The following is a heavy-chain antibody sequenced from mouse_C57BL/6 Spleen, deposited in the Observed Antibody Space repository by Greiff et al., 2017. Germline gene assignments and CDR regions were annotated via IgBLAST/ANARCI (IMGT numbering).Heavy chain of an antibody. V-gene: IGHV1-55*01. CDR3: ARGSGYDGYYFDY. D-gene: IGHD2-2*01. CDR2: IYPGSGST. J-gene: IGHJ2*01. CDR1: GYTFTSYW. Sequence: QVQLQQPGAELVKPGASVKMSCKASGYTFTSYWITWVKQRPGQGLEWIGDIYPGSGSTNYNEKFKSKATLTVATSSSPAYMQLSSLTSEDSAVYYCARGSGYDGYYFDYWGQGTTLTVSS.